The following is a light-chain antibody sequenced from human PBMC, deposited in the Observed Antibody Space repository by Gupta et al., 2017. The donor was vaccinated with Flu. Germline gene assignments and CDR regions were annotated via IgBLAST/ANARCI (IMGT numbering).Light chain of an antibody. Sequence: PGQKASITCSGNKLGDIFASWDQPAPGQSPMLVIYQDTKGPSGIPDRFSGSNSGDTATLTISGTQAMDEADYNCETWDSNTVVFGGGTKLTVL. CDR3: ETWDSNTVV. J-gene: IGLJ2*01. CDR1: KLGDIF. V-gene: IGLV3-1*01. CDR2: QDT.